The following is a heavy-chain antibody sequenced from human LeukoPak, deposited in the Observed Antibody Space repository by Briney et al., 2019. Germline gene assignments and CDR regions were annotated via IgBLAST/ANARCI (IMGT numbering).Heavy chain of an antibody. V-gene: IGHV4-59*01. D-gene: IGHD3-22*01. Sequence: SETLSLTCTVSGGPISSYYWSWIRQPPGKGLEWIGYIYYSGSTNYNPSLKSRVTISVDTSKNQFSLKLSSVTAADTAVYYCARDASYYYDSSGFDYWGQGTLVTVSS. CDR1: GGPISSYY. CDR2: IYYSGST. J-gene: IGHJ4*02. CDR3: ARDASYYYDSSGFDY.